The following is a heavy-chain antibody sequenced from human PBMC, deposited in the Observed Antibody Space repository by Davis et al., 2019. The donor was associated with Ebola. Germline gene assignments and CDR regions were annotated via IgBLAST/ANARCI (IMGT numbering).Heavy chain of an antibody. Sequence: GESLKISCSASGFTFSSYAMHWVRQAPGKGLQYVSTITSNGGDTYYADSVKGRFTISRDNSKNTLYLQMSSLRAEDTAVYYCVKGDFVAARPGAYWDQGTLVTVSS. J-gene: IGHJ4*02. CDR2: ITSNGGDT. CDR1: GFTFSSYA. V-gene: IGHV3-64D*08. D-gene: IGHD6-6*01. CDR3: VKGDFVAARPGAY.